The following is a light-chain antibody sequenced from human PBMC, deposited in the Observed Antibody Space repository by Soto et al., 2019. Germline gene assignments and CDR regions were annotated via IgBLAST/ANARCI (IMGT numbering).Light chain of an antibody. CDR3: QQYGSSPFT. CDR1: QSVSRNY. Sequence: EIVLTQSPGTLSLSPGERATLSCRASQSVSRNYLTWYQQKPGQAPRLLIYGASSRATGIPDRFSGSGSGTDFTLTISRLEPEVFAVYYCQQYGSSPFTFGPGTKVDIK. CDR2: GAS. J-gene: IGKJ3*01. V-gene: IGKV3-20*01.